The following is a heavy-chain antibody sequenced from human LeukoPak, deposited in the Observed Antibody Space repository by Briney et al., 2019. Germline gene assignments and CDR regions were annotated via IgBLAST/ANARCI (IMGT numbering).Heavy chain of an antibody. J-gene: IGHJ4*02. CDR2: ISTYNGET. V-gene: IGHV1-18*01. CDR3: IKYNYYDTDGYPF. CDR1: GYTFTSYG. Sequence: ASVKVSCEASGYTFTSYGISWVRQAPGQGLEWMGWISTYNGETNYTQKFQDRVSITTDTSTTTAYMELRSLRSDDTAVYYCIKYNYYDTDGYPFWGQGTLVTVSS. D-gene: IGHD3-22*01.